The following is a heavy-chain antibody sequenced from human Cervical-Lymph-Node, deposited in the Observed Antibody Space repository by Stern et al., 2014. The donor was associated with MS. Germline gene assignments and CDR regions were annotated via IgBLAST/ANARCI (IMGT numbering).Heavy chain of an antibody. CDR3: ARDMSIFGVVATKYYYYAMDV. J-gene: IGHJ6*02. CDR1: GFNFSNYS. V-gene: IGHV3-21*01. CDR2: ISSGRDSI. Sequence: EVQLVESGGGLVKPGGSLRLSCTASGFNFSNYSMNWVRQAPGKGLEWASSISSGRDSIYYADSVRGRFTISRDDAKNSVYLQMNSLRAEDTAVYYCARDMSIFGVVATKYYYYAMDVWGQGTTVTVSS. D-gene: IGHD3-3*01.